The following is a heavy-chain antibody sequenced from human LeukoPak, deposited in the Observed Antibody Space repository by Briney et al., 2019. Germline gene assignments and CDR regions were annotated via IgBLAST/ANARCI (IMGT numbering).Heavy chain of an antibody. V-gene: IGHV3-74*01. J-gene: IGHJ5*02. Sequence: GGSLRLSCAASGFTFSPYWMHWVRQAPGKGLVWVSRINTDGRSTDYADSVKGRFTISRDNAKNTLYLQMNSLRAEDTALYYCSRSNWFDPWGQGTLVTVSS. CDR2: INTDGRST. CDR3: SRSNWFDP. CDR1: GFTFSPYW.